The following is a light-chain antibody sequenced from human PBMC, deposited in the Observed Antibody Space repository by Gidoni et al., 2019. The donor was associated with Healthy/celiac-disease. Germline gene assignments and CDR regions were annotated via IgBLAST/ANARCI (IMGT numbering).Light chain of an antibody. CDR1: QSISSY. Sequence: DIQMTQSPSSLSASVGDRVTITCRASQSISSYLNWYQQKPGKAPKLLIYAASSLQSGVPSRVSGSGSGTDFALTISSLQPEDFATYYWQQSYSTPLTFGGGTKLEIK. CDR2: AAS. J-gene: IGKJ4*01. V-gene: IGKV1-39*01. CDR3: QQSYSTPLT.